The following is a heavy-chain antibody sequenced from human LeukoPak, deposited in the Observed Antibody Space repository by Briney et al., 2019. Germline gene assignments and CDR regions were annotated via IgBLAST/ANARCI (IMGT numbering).Heavy chain of an antibody. D-gene: IGHD1-1*01. Sequence: SVKVSCKASGGTFSSYAISWVRQAPGQGLEWMGGIIPIFGTANYAQKFQGRVTITADESTSTAYMELSSLRSEDTAVYYCAGRTGTVLGYYYYGMDVWGKGTTVTVSS. CDR3: AGRTGTVLGYYYYGMDV. J-gene: IGHJ6*04. V-gene: IGHV1-69*01. CDR1: GGTFSSYA. CDR2: IIPIFGTA.